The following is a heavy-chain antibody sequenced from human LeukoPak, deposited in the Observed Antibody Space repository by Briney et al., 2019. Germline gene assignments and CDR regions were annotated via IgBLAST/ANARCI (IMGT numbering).Heavy chain of an antibody. V-gene: IGHV4-61*02. D-gene: IGHD3-10*01. Sequence: PSETLSLTCTVSGGSISSGSYYWSWIRQPAGKGLEWIGRIYTSGSTNYNPSLKSRVTISVDTSKNQFSLKLSSVAAADTAVYYCARQTYGSGSYYRVNYYYYMDVWGKGTTVTISS. J-gene: IGHJ6*03. CDR1: GGSISSGSYY. CDR2: IYTSGST. CDR3: ARQTYGSGSYYRVNYYYYMDV.